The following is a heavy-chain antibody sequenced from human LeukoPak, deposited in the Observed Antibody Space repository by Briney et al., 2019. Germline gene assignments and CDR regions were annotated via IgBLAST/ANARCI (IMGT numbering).Heavy chain of an antibody. CDR2: INNSGST. CDR3: ARGSLPKYYYGSGCYPSRLDY. D-gene: IGHD3-10*01. V-gene: IGHV4-34*01. Sequence: PSETLSLTCAVYGGSFSGYYWSWIRPPPGKGLEWSGEINNSGSTNYNPSPKSRVTISVDTSKNQFSLKLSSVTAADTAVYYCARGSLPKYYYGSGCYPSRLDYWGQGTLVTVSS. J-gene: IGHJ4*02. CDR1: GGSFSGYY.